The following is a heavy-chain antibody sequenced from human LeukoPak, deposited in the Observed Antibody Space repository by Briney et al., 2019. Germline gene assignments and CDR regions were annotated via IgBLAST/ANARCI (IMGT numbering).Heavy chain of an antibody. J-gene: IGHJ3*02. CDR3: ARDLSRVVPAAIDAFDI. Sequence: SETLSLTCTVSGGSISSGGYYWSWIRQHPGKGLEWIGYIYYSGSTYYNPSLKSRVTISVDTSKTQFSLQLSSVTAADTAVYYCARDLSRVVPAAIDAFDIWGQGTMVTVSS. CDR2: IYYSGST. D-gene: IGHD2-2*02. V-gene: IGHV4-31*03. CDR1: GGSISSGGYY.